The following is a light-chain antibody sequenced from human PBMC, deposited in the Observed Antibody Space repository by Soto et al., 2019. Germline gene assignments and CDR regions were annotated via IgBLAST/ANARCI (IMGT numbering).Light chain of an antibody. V-gene: IGLV7-46*01. CDR2: DTS. CDR1: TGAVTSGHY. J-gene: IGLJ1*01. CDR3: SSYTSSSTPNYV. Sequence: QAVVTQEPSLTVSPGGTVTLTCGSSTGAVTSGHYPYWFQQKPGQAPRTLIYDTSNKHSWTPARFSGSLLGGKAALTLSGAQPEDEAEYYCSSYTSSSTPNYVFGTGTKLTVL.